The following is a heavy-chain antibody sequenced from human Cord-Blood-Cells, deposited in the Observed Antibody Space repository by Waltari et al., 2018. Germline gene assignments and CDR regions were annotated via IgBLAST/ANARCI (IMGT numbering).Heavy chain of an antibody. CDR1: GYSISSGYY. Sequence: QVQLQESGPGLVKPSETLSLTCAVSGYSISSGYYWGWIRQPPGKGLEWIGSIYHSGSTYYNPSLKSRVTISVDTSKNQFSLKLSSVTAADTAVYYCARDRLSITIFGVVIANYGMDVWGQGTTVTVSS. CDR2: IYHSGST. V-gene: IGHV4-38-2*02. CDR3: ARDRLSITIFGVVIANYGMDV. J-gene: IGHJ6*02. D-gene: IGHD3-3*01.